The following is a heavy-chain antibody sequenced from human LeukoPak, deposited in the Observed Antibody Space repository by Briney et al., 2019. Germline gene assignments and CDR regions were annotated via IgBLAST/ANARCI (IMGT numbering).Heavy chain of an antibody. CDR1: EFTFSGYA. V-gene: IGHV3-23*01. CDR3: AKDAVVGPAATFDY. D-gene: IGHD2-2*01. J-gene: IGHJ4*02. CDR2: ISGSGGST. Sequence: GGSLRLSCAASEFTFSGYAMTWVRQAPGKGLEWVSAISGSGGSTYYADSVKGRFTISRDNSKNTLYLQMNSLRAEDTAVYYCAKDAVVGPAATFDYWGQGTLVTVSS.